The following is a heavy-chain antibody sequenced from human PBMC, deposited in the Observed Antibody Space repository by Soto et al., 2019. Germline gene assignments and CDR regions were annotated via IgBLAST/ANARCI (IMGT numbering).Heavy chain of an antibody. J-gene: IGHJ6*02. CDR3: ARDMPPIVVVPAAMMGMDV. D-gene: IGHD2-2*01. Sequence: QVQLVQSGAEVKKPGSSVKVSCKASGGTFSSYAISWVRQAPGQGLEWMGGIIPIFGTAHYAQKFQGRVTITADESTSTAYMELSSLRSEDTAVYYCARDMPPIVVVPAAMMGMDVWGQGTTVTVSS. CDR1: GGTFSSYA. CDR2: IIPIFGTA. V-gene: IGHV1-69*01.